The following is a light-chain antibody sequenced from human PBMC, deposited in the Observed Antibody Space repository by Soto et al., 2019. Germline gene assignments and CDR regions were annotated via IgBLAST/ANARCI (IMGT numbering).Light chain of an antibody. J-gene: IGKJ1*01. Sequence: DIQMTQSPSTLSGSVGDRVTITCRASQTIRSWLAWYQQKPGKASTLLIYAAFSLQCGVPSRFSGSGCGSDFTITISCLQSEDFSAYYCQQYYSFPPTFGQGTKVDIK. CDR3: QQYYSFPPT. CDR2: AAF. CDR1: QTIRSW. V-gene: IGKV1-5*01.